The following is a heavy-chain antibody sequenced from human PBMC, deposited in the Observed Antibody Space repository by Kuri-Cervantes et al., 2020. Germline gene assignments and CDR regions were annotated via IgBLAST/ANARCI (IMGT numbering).Heavy chain of an antibody. CDR2: ISYDGSNK. V-gene: IGHV3-30-3*01. D-gene: IGHD4-11*01. CDR1: GFTFGSYA. J-gene: IGHJ5*02. CDR3: ARDFAPTVTTGWFDP. Sequence: SLKISCAASGFTFGSYAMHWVRQAPGKGLEWVAVISYDGSNKYYADSVKGRFTISRDNSKNTLYLQMNSLRAEDTAVYYCARDFAPTVTTGWFDPWGQGTLVTVSS.